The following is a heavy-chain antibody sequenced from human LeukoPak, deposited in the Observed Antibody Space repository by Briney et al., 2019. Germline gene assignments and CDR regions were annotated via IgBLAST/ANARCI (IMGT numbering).Heavy chain of an antibody. V-gene: IGHV3-74*01. CDR1: GFTFSSHW. CDR3: ATKGLSSGYWYFDL. Sequence: GGSLRLSCAASGFTFSSHWMHWVRQAPGKGLVWVSRINSDGSSISYADSVKGRFTISRDNAKNTLYLQMNSLRAEDTAVYYCATKGLSSGYWYFDLWGRGTLVTVSS. J-gene: IGHJ2*01. CDR2: INSDGSSI. D-gene: IGHD6-19*01.